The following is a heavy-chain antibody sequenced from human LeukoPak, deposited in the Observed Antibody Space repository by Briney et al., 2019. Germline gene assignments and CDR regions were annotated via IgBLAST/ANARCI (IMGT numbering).Heavy chain of an antibody. CDR2: IIPIFGTA. D-gene: IGHD5-12*01. J-gene: IGHJ4*02. CDR3: ARPGYSGYGVDS. V-gene: IGHV1-69*05. CDR1: GGTFSSYA. Sequence: ASVKVSCKASGGTFSSYAISWVRQAPGQGLEWMGGIIPIFGTANYAQKFQGRVTITTDESTSTAYMELSSLKASDTAMYYCARPGYSGYGVDSWGQGTLVTVSS.